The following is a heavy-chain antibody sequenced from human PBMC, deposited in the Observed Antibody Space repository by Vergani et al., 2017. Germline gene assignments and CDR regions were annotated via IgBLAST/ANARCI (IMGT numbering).Heavy chain of an antibody. CDR3: ARGAASSDYGDWNDAFDI. D-gene: IGHD4-17*01. CDR1: GGSISSSSYY. Sequence: QLQLQESGPGLVKPSETLSLTCTVSGGSISSSSYYWGWIRQPPGKGLEWIGSIYYSGSTYYNPSLKSRVTISVDTSKNQFSLKLSSVTAADTAGYYCARGAASSDYGDWNDAFDIWGQGTMVTVSS. V-gene: IGHV4-39*07. CDR2: IYYSGST. J-gene: IGHJ3*02.